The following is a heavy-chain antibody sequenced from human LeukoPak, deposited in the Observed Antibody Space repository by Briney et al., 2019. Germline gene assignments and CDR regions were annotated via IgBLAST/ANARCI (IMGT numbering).Heavy chain of an antibody. V-gene: IGHV4-4*07. Sequence: SETLSLTCTVSSGSISSYHWGWVRQPPGKGLEWIGRIYTTGTTHYNPSLKSRLTVSVDTSTNQFSLNLTSVTAADTAVYYFARQGYPGSDYSIDFWRQGTLVGVS. J-gene: IGHJ1*01. CDR3: ARQGYPGSDYSIDF. CDR1: SGSISSYH. CDR2: IYTTGTT. D-gene: IGHD2-21*01.